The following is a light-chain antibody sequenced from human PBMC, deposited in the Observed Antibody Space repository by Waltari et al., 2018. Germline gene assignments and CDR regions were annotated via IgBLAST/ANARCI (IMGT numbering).Light chain of an antibody. CDR1: SSDIGGYNY. Sequence: QSALTQPPSASGSPGQSVTISCTGTSSDIGGYNYVSWFQQHPEKAPKLMIYEVSKRPSGVPDRFFGSKSGTTASLTVSGLQAEDEADYYCSSYAGSKTLIFGGGTKLTVL. J-gene: IGLJ2*01. CDR3: SSYAGSKTLI. V-gene: IGLV2-8*01. CDR2: EVS.